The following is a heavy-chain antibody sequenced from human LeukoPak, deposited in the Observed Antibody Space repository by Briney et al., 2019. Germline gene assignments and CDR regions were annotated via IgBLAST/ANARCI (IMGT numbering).Heavy chain of an antibody. V-gene: IGHV1-18*04. J-gene: IGHJ5*02. D-gene: IGHD3-10*01. CDR1: GYIFTGHY. CDR2: ISAYNGNT. CDR3: ARPGSSGNWFDP. Sequence: ASVKVSCKASGYIFTGHYVHWVRQAPGRGLEWMGWISAYNGNTNYAQKLQGRVTMTTDTSTSTAYMELRSLRSDDTAVYYCARPGSSGNWFDPWGQGTLVTVSS.